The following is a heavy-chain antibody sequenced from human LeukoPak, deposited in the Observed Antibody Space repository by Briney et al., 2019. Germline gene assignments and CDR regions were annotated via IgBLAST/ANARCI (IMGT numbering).Heavy chain of an antibody. CDR3: AKLRYCGGDCNHYFDY. Sequence: GGSLRLSCAASGFTFSSYAMSWVRQAPGKGLEWVSAISGSGGSTYYADSVKGRFTISRDNSENTLYLQMNSLRAEDTAVYYCAKLRYCGGDCNHYFDYWGQGTLVTVSS. CDR2: ISGSGGST. CDR1: GFTFSSYA. D-gene: IGHD2-21*01. V-gene: IGHV3-23*01. J-gene: IGHJ4*02.